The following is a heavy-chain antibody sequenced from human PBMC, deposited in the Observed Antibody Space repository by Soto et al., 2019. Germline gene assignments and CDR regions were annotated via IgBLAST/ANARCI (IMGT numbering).Heavy chain of an antibody. CDR3: ARAVTWGLDV. Sequence: EVQLVESGGGLVQPGGSLRLSCAASGFTFSLYSMSWVRQAPGKGLEWVSYISRSSTGLHYADSVKGRCTISRDDATNSMHLQMNSLRDGDTAVYYCARAVTWGLDVWGQGTTVSISS. V-gene: IGHV3-48*02. D-gene: IGHD3-10*01. J-gene: IGHJ6*02. CDR1: GFTFSLYS. CDR2: ISRSSTGL.